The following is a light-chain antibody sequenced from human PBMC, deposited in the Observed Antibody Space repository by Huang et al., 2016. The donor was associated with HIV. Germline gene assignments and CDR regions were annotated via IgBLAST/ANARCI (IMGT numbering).Light chain of an antibody. Sequence: DIQMTQSPSTLSAFVGDRVTITCRASQSISTWLAWYQQKPGKAPNLLLYDASILEAGVPSTFSGSGSGTEFSLTISSLQPDDFATYYCQQYNGYPYTFGQGTKLEIK. CDR2: DAS. CDR1: QSISTW. CDR3: QQYNGYPYT. V-gene: IGKV1-5*01. J-gene: IGKJ2*01.